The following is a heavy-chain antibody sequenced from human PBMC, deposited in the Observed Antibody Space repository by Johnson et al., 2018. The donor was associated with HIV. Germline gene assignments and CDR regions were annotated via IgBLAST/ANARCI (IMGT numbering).Heavy chain of an antibody. D-gene: IGHD3-3*01. J-gene: IGHJ3*02. Sequence: VQLVESGGTLAQPAWSPRLSCAASGFTVSSNYMSWVRQAPGKGLEWVSVIYSGGSTYYADSVKGRFTISRDNSKNTLYLQMNSLRAEDTAVYYCAKDSTYYDSGGAFDIWGQGTMVTVSS. CDR3: AKDSTYYDSGGAFDI. CDR2: IYSGGST. CDR1: GFTVSSNY. V-gene: IGHV3-66*01.